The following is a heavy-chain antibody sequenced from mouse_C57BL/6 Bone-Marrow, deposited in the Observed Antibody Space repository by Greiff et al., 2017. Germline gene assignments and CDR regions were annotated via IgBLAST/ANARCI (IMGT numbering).Heavy chain of an antibody. CDR2: IYPGSGST. CDR3: ARGSVYGPFAY. Sequence: QVQLQQPGAELVKPGASVKLSCKASGYTFTSYWMHWVKQRPGQGLEWIGDIYPGSGSTNYNEKFKSKATLTVDTSSSTAYMQLSSLTSEDSAVYYCARGSVYGPFAYWGQGTLVTVSA. CDR1: GYTFTSYW. D-gene: IGHD1-1*02. J-gene: IGHJ3*01. V-gene: IGHV1-55*01.